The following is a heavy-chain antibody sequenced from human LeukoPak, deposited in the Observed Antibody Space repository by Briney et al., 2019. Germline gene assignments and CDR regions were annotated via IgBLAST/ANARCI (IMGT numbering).Heavy chain of an antibody. V-gene: IGHV1-69*13. J-gene: IGHJ4*02. Sequence: SVKVSCTASGGTFSSYAISWVRQAPGQGLEWMGGIIPIFGTANYAQKFQGRVTITADESTSTAYMELSSLRSEDTAVYYCARNQLRPISLYYFDYWGQGTLVTVSS. CDR1: GGTFSSYA. CDR3: ARNQLRPISLYYFDY. CDR2: IIPIFGTA. D-gene: IGHD1-14*01.